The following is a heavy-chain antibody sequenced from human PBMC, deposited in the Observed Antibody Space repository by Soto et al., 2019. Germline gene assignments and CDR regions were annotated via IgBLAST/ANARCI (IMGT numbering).Heavy chain of an antibody. J-gene: IGHJ4*02. Sequence: PSETLSLTCAVYGGSFSGYYWNWIRQPPGKGLEWIGEIDHSGSTNYNPSLKSRVTISVDTSKNQFSLKLSSVTAADTAVYYCARGLWFGELLDHYFDYWGQGTLVTVSS. CDR1: GGSFSGYY. V-gene: IGHV4-34*01. D-gene: IGHD3-10*01. CDR3: ARGLWFGELLDHYFDY. CDR2: IDHSGST.